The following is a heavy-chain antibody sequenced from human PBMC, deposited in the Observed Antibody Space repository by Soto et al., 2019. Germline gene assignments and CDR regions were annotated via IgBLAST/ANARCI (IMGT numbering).Heavy chain of an antibody. CDR2: ISAYNGNT. CDR3: ARASIVVVVAATPGFYGLDV. J-gene: IGHJ6*01. Sequence: SVKVSCKASGYTFTSYGISWVRQAPGQGLEWTGWISAYNGNTNYAQKLQGRVTMTTDTSTSTAYMELRSLRSDDTAVYYCARASIVVVVAATPGFYGLDVWG. D-gene: IGHD2-15*01. V-gene: IGHV1-18*01. CDR1: GYTFTSYG.